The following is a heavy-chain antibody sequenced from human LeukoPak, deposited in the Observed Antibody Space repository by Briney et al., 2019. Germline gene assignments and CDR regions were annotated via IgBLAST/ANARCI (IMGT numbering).Heavy chain of an antibody. V-gene: IGHV3-30*04. Sequence: GRSLRLSCAASGFTFSSYAMHWVRQAPGKGLEWVAVISYDGSNKYYADPVKGRFTISRDNSKNTLYLQMNSLRAEDTAVYYCARDPNRDVLRYFDWLLYGGWFDPWGQGTLVTVSS. CDR3: ARDPNRDVLRYFDWLLYGGWFDP. CDR2: ISYDGSNK. D-gene: IGHD3-9*01. CDR1: GFTFSSYA. J-gene: IGHJ5*02.